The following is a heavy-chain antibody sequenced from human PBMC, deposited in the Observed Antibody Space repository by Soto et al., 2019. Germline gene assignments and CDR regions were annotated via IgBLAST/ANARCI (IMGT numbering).Heavy chain of an antibody. CDR3: ARIPRYSFPTSDPLDN. CDR1: GGTLNTYT. D-gene: IGHD1-26*01. CDR2: IIPIFGTT. V-gene: IGHV1-69*13. J-gene: IGHJ1*01. Sequence: SVKVSCKASGGTLNTYTFSWVRQAPGQGLEWMGSIIPIFGTTHYAQSFQGRLSITADQSSTTTYMELRSLTSHDTALYYCARIPRYSFPTSDPLDNWGQGTLVTVSS.